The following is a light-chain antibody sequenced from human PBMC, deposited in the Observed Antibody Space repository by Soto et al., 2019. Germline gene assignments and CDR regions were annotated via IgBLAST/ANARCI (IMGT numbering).Light chain of an antibody. Sequence: QSALTQPASVSGSPGQSITISCTGTSSDVGGYNYVSWYQQHPGKAPKLMIYEVSNRPSGVSNRFSGSKSDTSGSLAISGLRSDDEGIYYCAAWDDNLSGPLFGGGTKLTVL. V-gene: IGLV2-14*01. CDR2: EVS. CDR3: AAWDDNLSGPL. CDR1: SSDVGGYNY. J-gene: IGLJ3*02.